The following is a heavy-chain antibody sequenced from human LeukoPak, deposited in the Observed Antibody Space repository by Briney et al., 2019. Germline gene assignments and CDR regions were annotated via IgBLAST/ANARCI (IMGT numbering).Heavy chain of an antibody. CDR2: ISSSSSYI. Sequence: GGSLRLSCAASGFTFSSYSMNWVRQAPGKGLEWVSSISSSSSYIYYADSVKGRFTISRDNAKNSLYLQMNSLRAEDTAVYYCARARNTSTVYYDFWSGYSYYYYMDVWGKGTTVTASS. J-gene: IGHJ6*03. CDR3: ARARNTSTVYYDFWSGYSYYYYMDV. CDR1: GFTFSSYS. D-gene: IGHD3-3*01. V-gene: IGHV3-21*01.